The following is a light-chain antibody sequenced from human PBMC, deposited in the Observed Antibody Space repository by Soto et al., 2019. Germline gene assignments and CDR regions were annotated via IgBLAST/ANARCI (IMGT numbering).Light chain of an antibody. V-gene: IGKV3-20*01. CDR3: QQYDGAHHT. Sequence: EIVLTQSPGTLSFSPGERATLFCRASQTLSINSLAWYQQKPGQAPRLLIYAASTRDTGIPDRFNGSGSGTDFALTINRLEPEDFAVYYCQQYDGAHHTFGPGSKVDIX. CDR2: AAS. CDR1: QTLSINS. J-gene: IGKJ3*01.